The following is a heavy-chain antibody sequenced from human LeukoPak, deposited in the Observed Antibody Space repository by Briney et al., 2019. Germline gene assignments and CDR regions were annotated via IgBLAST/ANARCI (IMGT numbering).Heavy chain of an antibody. CDR3: ARGTREAAGSFDY. Sequence: PSETLSLTCTVSGGSISSYYWSWIRQPPGKGLEWIGYIYYSGSTNYNPSLKSRVTISVDTSKNQFSLKLSSVTAADTAVYYCARGTREAAGSFDYWGQGTLVTVSS. D-gene: IGHD6-13*01. J-gene: IGHJ4*02. CDR2: IYYSGST. V-gene: IGHV4-59*01. CDR1: GGSISSYY.